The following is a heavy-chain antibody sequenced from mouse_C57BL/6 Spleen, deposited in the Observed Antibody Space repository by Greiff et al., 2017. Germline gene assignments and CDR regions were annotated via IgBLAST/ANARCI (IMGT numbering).Heavy chain of an antibody. V-gene: IGHV1-52*01. D-gene: IGHD3-2*02. CDR2: IDPSDSET. Sequence: QVQLQQPGAELVRPGSSVKLSCKASGYTFTSYWMHWVKQRPIQGLEWIGNIDPSDSETHYNQKFKDKATLTVDKSSSTAYMQLSSLTSEDSAVYYCARSETAQATFAYWGQGTLVTVSA. J-gene: IGHJ3*01. CDR3: ARSETAQATFAY. CDR1: GYTFTSYW.